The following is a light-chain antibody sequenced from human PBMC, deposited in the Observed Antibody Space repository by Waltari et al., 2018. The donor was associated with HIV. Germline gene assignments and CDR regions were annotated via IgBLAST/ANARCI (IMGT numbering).Light chain of an antibody. CDR2: EVN. V-gene: IGLV2-8*01. J-gene: IGLJ2*01. Sequence: QSALTQPPSASGSPGQSVTISCTGTSSDIGAYNYVSWYQQHPGKAPKLMIYEVNKRPSGVPDRFSGAKSGNVASLTVSGLQDDDEADFYCSSYAGSDNRVVFGVGTKLTVL. CDR1: SSDIGAYNY. CDR3: SSYAGSDNRVV.